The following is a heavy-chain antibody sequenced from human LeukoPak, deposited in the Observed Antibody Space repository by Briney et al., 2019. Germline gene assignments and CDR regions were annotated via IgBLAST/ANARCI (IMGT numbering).Heavy chain of an antibody. CDR3: ARDTIATVFDY. CDR1: GFTFRSYW. CDR2: IKQDGSEK. D-gene: IGHD2-21*01. Sequence: GGSLRLSCAASGFTFRSYWMSWVRQAPGKGLEWVAQIKQDGSEKYYVDSVKGRFTISRDNAKNSLYLQMNSLRAEDTAVYYCARDTIATVFDYWGQGALVTVSS. J-gene: IGHJ4*02. V-gene: IGHV3-7*04.